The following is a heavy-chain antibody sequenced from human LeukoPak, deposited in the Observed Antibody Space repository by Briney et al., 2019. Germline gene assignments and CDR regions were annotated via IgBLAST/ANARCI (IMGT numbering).Heavy chain of an antibody. CDR1: GSTFSSYG. CDR2: ISYDGSNK. V-gene: IGHV3-30*18. J-gene: IGHJ4*02. CDR3: AKDLDRWSIAVAGLDY. D-gene: IGHD6-19*01. Sequence: GGSLRLSCAASGSTFSSYGMHWVRQAPGKGLEWVAVISYDGSNKYYADSVKGRFTISRDNSKNTLYLQMNSLRAEDTAVYYCAKDLDRWSIAVAGLDYWGQGTLVTVSS.